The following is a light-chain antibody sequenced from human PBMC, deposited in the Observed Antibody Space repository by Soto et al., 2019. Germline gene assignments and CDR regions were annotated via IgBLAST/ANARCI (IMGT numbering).Light chain of an antibody. V-gene: IGKV3-11*01. CDR3: QQRTNRPPIT. J-gene: IGKJ5*01. Sequence: EIVLTQSPATLSLSPGDRATLSCRASQSVSSSLAWYQQRPGQAPRLLIFDTSNRATDIPARFSGSGSGTDFTLTISGLEPEDFAVYYCQQRTNRPPITFGQGTRLEIK. CDR2: DTS. CDR1: QSVSSS.